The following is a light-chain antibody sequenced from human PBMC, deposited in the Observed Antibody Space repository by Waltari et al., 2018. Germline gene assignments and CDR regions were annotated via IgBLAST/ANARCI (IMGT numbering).Light chain of an antibody. J-gene: IGKJ4*01. Sequence: LTQSPSSLSASVGDRVTLSCRASQSVSSYLAWYQQKPGQAPRLLIYDASNRATGIPARFSGSGSGTDFTLTISSLEPEDFAVYYCQQRSNWPLPLTFGGGTKVEIK. CDR2: DAS. CDR3: QQRSNWPLPLT. V-gene: IGKV3-11*01. CDR1: QSVSSY.